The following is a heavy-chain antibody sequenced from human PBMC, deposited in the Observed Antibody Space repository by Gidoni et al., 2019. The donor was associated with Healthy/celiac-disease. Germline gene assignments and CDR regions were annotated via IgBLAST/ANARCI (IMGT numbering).Heavy chain of an antibody. J-gene: IGHJ3*02. D-gene: IGHD3-16*01. CDR1: GFTFSSYE. Sequence: EVQLVESGGGLVQPGGSLRLSCAASGFTFSSYEMNWVRQAPGKGLEWVSYISSSGSTIYYADSVKGRCTISRENAKNSLYLQMNSLRAEDTAVYYCARQKGGGIDIWGQGTMVTVSS. CDR3: ARQKGGGIDI. CDR2: ISSSGSTI. V-gene: IGHV3-48*03.